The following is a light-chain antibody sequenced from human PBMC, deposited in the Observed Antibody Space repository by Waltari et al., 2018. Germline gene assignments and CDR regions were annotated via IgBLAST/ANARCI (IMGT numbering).Light chain of an antibody. CDR2: YAP. CDR1: QDISNY. V-gene: IGKV1-33*01. Sequence: DIQMTQSPSSLSASVGDRVTITCQASQDISNYLNWYQQKPGEAPKLLIYYAPNLETVVPSRFSGSGSGTDFTFTISSLQPEDIATYYCQQYDNLPPMYTFGQGTKLEIK. J-gene: IGKJ2*01. CDR3: QQYDNLPPMYT.